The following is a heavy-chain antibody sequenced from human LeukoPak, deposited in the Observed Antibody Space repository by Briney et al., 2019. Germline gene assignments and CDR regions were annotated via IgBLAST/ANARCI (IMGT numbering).Heavy chain of an antibody. CDR2: INTDGSST. Sequence: GGSLRLSCAASGFTFSSYWMHWVRQAPGKGLVWVSRINTDGSSTSYADSVKGRFTISRDNAKNTLYLQMNSLRAEDTAVYYCARVGVYYYDSSGLGAFDIWGQGTMVTVSS. D-gene: IGHD3-22*01. J-gene: IGHJ3*02. CDR3: ARVGVYYYDSSGLGAFDI. CDR1: GFTFSSYW. V-gene: IGHV3-74*01.